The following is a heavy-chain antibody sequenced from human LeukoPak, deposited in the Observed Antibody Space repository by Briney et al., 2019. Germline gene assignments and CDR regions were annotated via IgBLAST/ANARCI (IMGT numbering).Heavy chain of an antibody. Sequence: SETLSLTCTVSGGSISSSTYYWGWIRQPPGKGLEWIGTIYSSGSTYYNPSLKSRVTISVDTSKNQFSLKLNSVTAADTAVYYCARVQGGNFDWLLHYNWFDPWGQGTLVTVSS. CDR2: IYSSGST. D-gene: IGHD3-9*01. CDR1: GGSISSSTYY. J-gene: IGHJ5*02. CDR3: ARVQGGNFDWLLHYNWFDP. V-gene: IGHV4-39*07.